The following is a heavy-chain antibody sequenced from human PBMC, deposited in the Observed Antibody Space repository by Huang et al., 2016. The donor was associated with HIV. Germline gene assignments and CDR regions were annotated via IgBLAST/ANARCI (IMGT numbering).Heavy chain of an antibody. CDR1: GFTFSDYY. Sequence: QVQLVESGGGLVKPGGSLRLSCAASGFTFSDYYMGRIRQNPGKGQEWISYISSSYNSIYYADSVEGRFTIARDDAKNSLYLQMNSLRADDTAVYYCARRSAFYRLDYWGQGTLVTVSS. CDR3: ARRSAFYRLDY. V-gene: IGHV3-11*01. D-gene: IGHD3-10*01. J-gene: IGHJ4*02. CDR2: ISSSYNSI.